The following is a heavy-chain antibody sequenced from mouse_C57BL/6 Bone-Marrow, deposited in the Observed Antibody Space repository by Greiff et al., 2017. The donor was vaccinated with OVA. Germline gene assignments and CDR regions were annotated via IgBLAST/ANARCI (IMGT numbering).Heavy chain of an antibody. CDR2: IYPSDSET. D-gene: IGHD1-1*01. J-gene: IGHJ1*03. V-gene: IGHV1-61*01. Sequence: QVQLKQPGAELVRPGSSVKLSCKASGYTFTSYWMDWVKQRPGQGLEWIGNIYPSDSETHYNQKFKDKATLTVDKSSSTAYMQLSSLPSEDSAVYAGARGAGHYGSSYWYFDVWGTGTTVTVSA. CDR1: GYTFTSYW. CDR3: ARGAGHYGSSYWYFDV.